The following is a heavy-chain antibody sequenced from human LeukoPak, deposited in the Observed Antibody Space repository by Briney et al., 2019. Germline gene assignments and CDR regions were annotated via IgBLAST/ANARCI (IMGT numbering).Heavy chain of an antibody. V-gene: IGHV4-30-2*01. D-gene: IGHD2-15*01. CDR1: GGSISSGGYS. J-gene: IGHJ4*02. Sequence: PSETLSLTCAVSGGSISSGGYSWSWIRQPPGKGLEWIGYIYHSGSTYYNPSLKSRVTISVDGSKNQFSLKLSSVTAADTAVYYCASLRWPHYYFDYWGQGTLVTVSS. CDR2: IYHSGST. CDR3: ASLRWPHYYFDY.